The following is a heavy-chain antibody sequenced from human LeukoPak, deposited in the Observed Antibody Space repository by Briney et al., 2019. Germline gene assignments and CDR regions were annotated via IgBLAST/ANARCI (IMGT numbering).Heavy chain of an antibody. CDR2: FDPEDGET. D-gene: IGHD3-22*01. CDR1: GYTLTELS. CDR3: ATTPYYYDSSGSGYY. V-gene: IGHV1-24*01. J-gene: IGHJ4*02. Sequence: GASVKVSCKVSGYTLTELSMHWVRQDPGKGLEWMGGFDPEDGETIYAQKFQGRVTMTEDTSTDTAYMELSSLRSEDTAVYYCATTPYYYDSSGSGYYWGQGTLVTVSS.